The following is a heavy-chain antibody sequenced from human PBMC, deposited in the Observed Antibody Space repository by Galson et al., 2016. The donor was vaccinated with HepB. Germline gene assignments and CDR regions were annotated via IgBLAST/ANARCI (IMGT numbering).Heavy chain of an antibody. J-gene: IGHJ6*02. CDR3: ARVFTMVRGVTNTFYYYGMDV. CDR2: INPNSGGT. CDR1: GYTFTSYG. D-gene: IGHD3-10*01. Sequence: SVKVSCKASGYTFTSYGISWVRQAPGQGLEWMGWINPNSGGTNYAQKLQGRVTMTRDTSISTAYMELSGLKSDDTAVYYCARVFTMVRGVTNTFYYYGMDVWGQGTTVTVSS. V-gene: IGHV1-2*02.